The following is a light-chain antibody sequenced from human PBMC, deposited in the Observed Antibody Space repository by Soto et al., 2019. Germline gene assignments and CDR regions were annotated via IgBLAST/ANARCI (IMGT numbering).Light chain of an antibody. Sequence: ERGMTQSPPTLAVSPGEIAALSCRASQSVRSNLAWYQQKPGQAPRILIYDTSTRANGVPARFSGSRYGPEFTLTLRTLQSDESAISYCEPYNTAAVTLGGGTKVDIK. J-gene: IGKJ4*01. CDR3: EPYNTAAVT. CDR1: QSVRSN. CDR2: DTS. V-gene: IGKV3-15*01.